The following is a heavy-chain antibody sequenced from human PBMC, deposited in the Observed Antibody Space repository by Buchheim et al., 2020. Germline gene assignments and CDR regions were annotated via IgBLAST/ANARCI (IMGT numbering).Heavy chain of an antibody. D-gene: IGHD2-2*02. CDR3: ATSRADCTRSRCYTRFDY. J-gene: IGHJ4*02. CDR1: GDSISSTYW. Sequence: QVQLQESGPGLVKPSGTLSLTCAVSGDSISSTYWWGWVRQPPGKGLEWIGEIYHSGSTSYNPSLRSRVTISIDKSKRQFSLQLSSVTAADTAVYYCATSRADCTRSRCYTRFDYWGQGTL. CDR2: IYHSGST. V-gene: IGHV4-4*02.